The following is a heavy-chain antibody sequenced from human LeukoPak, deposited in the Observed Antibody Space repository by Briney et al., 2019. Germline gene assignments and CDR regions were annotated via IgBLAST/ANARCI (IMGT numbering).Heavy chain of an antibody. CDR3: AKVGGATTGPLDS. J-gene: IGHJ4*02. CDR1: GFTFDDYA. Sequence: GGSLRLSCAAPGFTFDDYAMHWVRQAPGKGLEWVSGINWNSGSIGYADSVKGRFTISRDNAKSSLYLQMNTLRAEDTALYYCAKVGGATTGPLDSWGQGTLVTVSS. D-gene: IGHD1-26*01. V-gene: IGHV3-9*01. CDR2: INWNSGSI.